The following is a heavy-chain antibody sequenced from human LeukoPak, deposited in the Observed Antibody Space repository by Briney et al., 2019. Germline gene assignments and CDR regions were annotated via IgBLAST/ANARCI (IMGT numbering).Heavy chain of an antibody. D-gene: IGHD1-14*01. CDR3: AKAPPRTGADYYYYYYMDV. CDR2: ISYDGSNK. CDR1: GFTFSSYA. Sequence: PGGSLRLSCAASGFTFSSYAMHWVRQAPGKGLEWVAVISYDGSNKYYADSVKGRFTISRDNSKNTLYLQMNSLRAEDTAVYYCAKAPPRTGADYYYYYYMDVWGKGTTVTVSS. V-gene: IGHV3-30*04. J-gene: IGHJ6*03.